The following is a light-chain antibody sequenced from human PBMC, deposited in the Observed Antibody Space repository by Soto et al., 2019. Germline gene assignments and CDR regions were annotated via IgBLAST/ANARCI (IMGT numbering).Light chain of an antibody. J-gene: IGKJ1*01. CDR2: AAS. Sequence: DIQMTQSPSSLSASVGDIVTITCRSSQSISSYLNWYQQKPGKAPKLLIYAASSLQSGVPSRFSGRGSWTDFTLTISSLQPEDFATYYCQQSYSTPWTFGQGTKVEIK. CDR1: QSISSY. CDR3: QQSYSTPWT. V-gene: IGKV1-39*01.